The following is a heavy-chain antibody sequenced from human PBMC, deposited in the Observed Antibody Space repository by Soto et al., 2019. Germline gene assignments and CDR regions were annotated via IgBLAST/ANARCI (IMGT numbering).Heavy chain of an antibody. CDR3: ANQMTTVHLFDP. CDR1: GGTFSSYA. V-gene: IGHV1-69*12. CDR2: IIPIFGTA. Sequence: QVQLVQSGAEVKKPGSSVKVSCKASGGTFSSYAISWVRQAPGQGLEWMGGIIPIFGTANYAQKFQGRVTITADESTNTVYMELSSLRAEDTAVYYCANQMTTVHLFDPWGQGTLVTVSS. D-gene: IGHD4-17*01. J-gene: IGHJ5*02.